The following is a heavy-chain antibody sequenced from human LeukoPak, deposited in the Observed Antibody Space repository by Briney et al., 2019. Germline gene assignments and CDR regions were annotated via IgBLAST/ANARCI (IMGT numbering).Heavy chain of an antibody. CDR2: IWFDGSNK. V-gene: IGHV3-33*01. CDR3: ARDRGNSHFDY. J-gene: IGHJ4*02. Sequence: GRSLRLSCSASRFTFSNYGMDRVRQGPGKGLQWVACIWFDGSNKYYADSVKGRVNISRDNSKNTLYLEINSLRAEDTAVYYCARDRGNSHFDYWGQGTLVTVSS. CDR1: RFTFSNYG. D-gene: IGHD3-10*01.